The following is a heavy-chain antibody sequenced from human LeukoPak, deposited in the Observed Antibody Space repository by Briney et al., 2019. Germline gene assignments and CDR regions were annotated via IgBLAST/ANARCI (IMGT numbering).Heavy chain of an antibody. CDR1: GGSISSYY. CDR2: IYYSGST. D-gene: IGHD3-10*01. V-gene: IGHV4-59*01. CDR3: AIHYGSWSYYYYYYMDV. Sequence: PSETLSLTCTVSGGSISSYYGSWIRQPPGKGLEWIGYIYYSGSTNYHPSLKSRVTISVDTSKNQFSLKLSSVTAADTAEYYCAIHYGSWSYYYYYYMDVWGKGTTVTVSS. J-gene: IGHJ6*03.